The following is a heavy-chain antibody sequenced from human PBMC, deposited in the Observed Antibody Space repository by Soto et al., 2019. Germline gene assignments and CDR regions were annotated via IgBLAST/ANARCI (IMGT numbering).Heavy chain of an antibody. CDR3: ASYSWFGELFSVY. CDR1: GFTFSSYS. Sequence: EVQLVESGGGLVQPGGSLRLSCAASGFTFSSYSMNWVRQAPGKGLEWVSYIRSSSSTIYYADSVKGRFTISRDNAKNSLYLQMDSLRDEDTAVYYCASYSWFGELFSVYWGQGTLVTVSS. V-gene: IGHV3-48*02. CDR2: IRSSSSTI. J-gene: IGHJ4*02. D-gene: IGHD3-10*01.